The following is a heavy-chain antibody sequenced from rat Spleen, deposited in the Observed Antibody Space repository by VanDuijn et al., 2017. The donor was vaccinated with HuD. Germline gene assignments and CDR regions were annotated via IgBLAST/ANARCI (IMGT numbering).Heavy chain of an antibody. CDR2: IWTGGST. CDR1: GFSLTIYG. Sequence: QVQLKEAGPGLVQPSRTLSLTCTVSGFSLTIYGVTWVRQPPGKGLEWIAAIWTGGSTFYNSALKSRLSISRDTSKSQVFLKMSSLQTEDTATYYCATYNNYEEYYVMDAWGQGASVTVSS. V-gene: IGHV2S8*01. D-gene: IGHD1-10*01. CDR3: ATYNNYEEYYVMDA. J-gene: IGHJ4*01.